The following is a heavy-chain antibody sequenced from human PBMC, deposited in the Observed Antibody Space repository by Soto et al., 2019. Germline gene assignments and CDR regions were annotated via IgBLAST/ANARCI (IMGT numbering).Heavy chain of an antibody. CDR2: ISYDGSNK. J-gene: IGHJ4*02. CDR3: ARLDSSGYYYFDY. CDR1: GFTFSSYA. V-gene: IGHV3-30-3*01. Sequence: ESGGGVVQPGRSLRLSCAASGFTFSSYAMHWVRQAPGKGLEWVAVISYDGSNKYYADSVKGRFTISRDNSKNTLYLQMNSLRAEDTAVYYCARLDSSGYYYFDYWGQGTLVTVSS. D-gene: IGHD3-22*01.